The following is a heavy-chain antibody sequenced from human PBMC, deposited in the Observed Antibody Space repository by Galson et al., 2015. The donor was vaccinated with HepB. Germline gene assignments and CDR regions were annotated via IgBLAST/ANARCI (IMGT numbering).Heavy chain of an antibody. CDR2: TYPGDSDT. CDR1: GYSFTSYW. CDR3: ARSPVLRFLEWLPNWFDP. Sequence: QSGAEVKKPGESLKISCKGSGYSFTSYWIGWVRQMPGKGLEWMGITYPGDSDTRYCPSFQGQVTISADKSISTAYLQWSSLKASDTAMYYCARSPVLRFLEWLPNWFDPWGQGTLVTVSS. J-gene: IGHJ5*02. V-gene: IGHV5-51*03. D-gene: IGHD3-3*01.